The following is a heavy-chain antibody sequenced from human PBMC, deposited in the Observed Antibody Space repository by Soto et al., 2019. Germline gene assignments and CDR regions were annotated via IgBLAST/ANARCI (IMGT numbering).Heavy chain of an antibody. D-gene: IGHD6-19*01. CDR2: IYYSGST. CDR1: GGSISSYY. CDR3: ARDAVAGTYYFDY. V-gene: IGHV4-59*01. J-gene: IGHJ4*02. Sequence: LTCTVSGGSISSYYWSWIRQPPGKGLEWIGYIYYSGSTNYNPSLKSRVTISVDTSKNQFSLKLSSVTAADTAVYYCARDAVAGTYYFDYWGQGTLVTVSS.